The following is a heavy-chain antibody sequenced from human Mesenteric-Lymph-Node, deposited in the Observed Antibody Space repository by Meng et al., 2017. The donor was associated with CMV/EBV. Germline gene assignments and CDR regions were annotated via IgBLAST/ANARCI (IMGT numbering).Heavy chain of an antibody. CDR2: LKSETEGGTT. Sequence: GGSLRLSCATSGITFSNAWMTWVRQAPGKGLEWVGRLKSETEGGTTDYAAPVKGRFTSSRDDSTNTVFLQMNSLKTEDTAVYYCNTIFRIAPRLTYGSRRKSFYVWGQGSLVTVSS. J-gene: IGHJ4*02. V-gene: IGHV3-15*01. D-gene: IGHD6-6*01. CDR1: GITFSNAW. CDR3: NTIFRIAPRLTYGSRRKSFYV.